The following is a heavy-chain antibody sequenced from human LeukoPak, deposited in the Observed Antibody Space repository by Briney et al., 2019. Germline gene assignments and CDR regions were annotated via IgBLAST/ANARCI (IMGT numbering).Heavy chain of an antibody. V-gene: IGHV3-48*01. J-gene: IGHJ4*02. CDR2: ISSSSSTI. D-gene: IGHD3-3*01. CDR1: GFTFSSYA. Sequence: GGSLRLSCAASGFTFSSYAMSWVRQAPGKGLEWVSYISSSSSTIYYADSVKGRFTISRDNAKNSLYLQMNSLRAEDTAVYYCTRSGRFLEWLSFDYWGQGTLVTVSS. CDR3: TRSGRFLEWLSFDY.